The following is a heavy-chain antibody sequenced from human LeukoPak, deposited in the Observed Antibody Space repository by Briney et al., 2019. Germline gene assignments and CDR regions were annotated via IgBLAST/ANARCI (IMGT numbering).Heavy chain of an antibody. J-gene: IGHJ2*01. CDR1: GFTFSSYW. CDR3: ARARRSITMIVVIKYFDL. CDR2: IKQDGSEK. D-gene: IGHD3-22*01. Sequence: GGSLRHSCAASGFTFSSYWMSWVRQAPGKGLEWVANIKQDGSEKYYVDSVKGRFTISRDNAKNSLYLQMNSLRAEDTAVYYCARARRSITMIVVIKYFDLWGRGTLVTVSS. V-gene: IGHV3-7*03.